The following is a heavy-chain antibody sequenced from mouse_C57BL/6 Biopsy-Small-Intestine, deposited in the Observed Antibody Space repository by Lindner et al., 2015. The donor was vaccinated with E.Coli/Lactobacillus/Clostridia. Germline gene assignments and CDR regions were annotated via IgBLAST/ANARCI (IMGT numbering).Heavy chain of an antibody. J-gene: IGHJ4*01. D-gene: IGHD2-5*01. CDR1: GYTFTDNN. CDR3: ARYYNNYGAMDY. CDR2: INPSNGGT. Sequence: VQLQESGPELVKPGASVKMSCKASGYTFTDNNIHWVKQSHGKSLEWIGYINPSNGGTSYNQKFTGKATMTVNKSSSTAYMELRSLTSEDSAVYYCARYYNNYGAMDYWGQGTSLTVSS. V-gene: IGHV1-22*01.